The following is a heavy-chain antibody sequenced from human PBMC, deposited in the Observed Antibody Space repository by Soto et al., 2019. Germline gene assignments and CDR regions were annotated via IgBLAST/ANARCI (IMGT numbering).Heavy chain of an antibody. V-gene: IGHV3-33*01. D-gene: IGHD1-1*01. CDR3: AGSRDWNVLIDY. CDR1: GFTFSSYG. Sequence: PGGSLRLSCAASGFTFSSYGMHWVRQAPGKGLEWVAVIWYDGSNKYYADSVKGRFTISRDNSKNTLYLQMNSLRAEDTAVYYCAGSRDWNVLIDYWGQGTLVTVSS. CDR2: IWYDGSNK. J-gene: IGHJ4*02.